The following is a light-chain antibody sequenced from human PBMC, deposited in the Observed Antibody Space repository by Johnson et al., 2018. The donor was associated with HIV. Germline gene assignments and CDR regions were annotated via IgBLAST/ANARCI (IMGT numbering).Light chain of an antibody. V-gene: IGLV1-51*02. Sequence: QSVFTQPPSVSAAPGQKVTISCSGSSSDMGNYAVSWYQQLPGTAPKLLIYENNRRPSGIPDRFSGSKSGTSGTLGITGLQTGDEADYYCGSWDSSLSAYVFGTGTKVTVL. CDR2: ENN. CDR3: GSWDSSLSAYV. CDR1: SSDMGNYA. J-gene: IGLJ1*01.